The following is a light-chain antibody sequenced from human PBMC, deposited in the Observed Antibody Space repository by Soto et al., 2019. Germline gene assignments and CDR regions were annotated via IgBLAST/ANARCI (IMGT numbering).Light chain of an antibody. CDR3: SSYTSSSTLGYV. CDR1: SSDVGGYNY. Sequence: QSVLTQPASVSGSPGQSITISCTGTSSDVGGYNYVSWYQQHPGKAPKLMIYDVGNRPSGVSNRFSGSKSGNTASLTISGLQAEDEADYYCSSYTSSSTLGYVFGTGTKVTV. J-gene: IGLJ1*01. CDR2: DVG. V-gene: IGLV2-14*01.